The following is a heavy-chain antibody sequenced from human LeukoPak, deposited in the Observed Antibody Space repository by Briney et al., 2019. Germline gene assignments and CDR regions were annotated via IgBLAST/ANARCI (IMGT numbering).Heavy chain of an antibody. CDR2: INHGGST. CDR1: GGSFSDYY. CDR3: ARPRIVGAPPVAY. Sequence: SETLSLTCTVYGGSFSDYYWTWIRQPPGKGLEWIGEINHGGSTNYNPSLKSRAIISVDTSKNQFSLKLSSLTAADKAMYYCARPRIVGAPPVAYWGQGTLVSVSS. J-gene: IGHJ4*02. D-gene: IGHD1-26*01. V-gene: IGHV4-34*01.